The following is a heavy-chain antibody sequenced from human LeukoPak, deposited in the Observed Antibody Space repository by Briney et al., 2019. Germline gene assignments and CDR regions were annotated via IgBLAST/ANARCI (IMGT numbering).Heavy chain of an antibody. Sequence: PSETLSLTCTVSGGSISNSNYYWGWVRQPPGKGLEWIGTIYYSGNTYYTPSLKSPVTISVDTSKNQFSLRLSSVTAADTAVYFCMRHEEEDGYNAKPFDFWGQGTLVTVSS. D-gene: IGHD5-24*01. V-gene: IGHV4-39*01. CDR3: MRHEEEDGYNAKPFDF. CDR2: IYYSGNT. CDR1: GGSISNSNYY. J-gene: IGHJ4*02.